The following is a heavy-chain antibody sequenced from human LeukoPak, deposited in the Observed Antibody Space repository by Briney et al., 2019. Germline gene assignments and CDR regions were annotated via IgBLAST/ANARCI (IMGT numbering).Heavy chain of an antibody. Sequence: GGSLRLSCVAYNFTFKAYNMNWVRQASGKGLEWVGRIRSKANSYATAYAASVKGRFTISRDDSKNTAYLQMNSLKTEDTAVYYCTRGLRYFDWVPAGDAFDIWGQGTMVTVSS. CDR1: NFTFKAYN. J-gene: IGHJ3*02. CDR2: IRSKANSYAT. CDR3: TRGLRYFDWVPAGDAFDI. V-gene: IGHV3-73*01. D-gene: IGHD3-9*01.